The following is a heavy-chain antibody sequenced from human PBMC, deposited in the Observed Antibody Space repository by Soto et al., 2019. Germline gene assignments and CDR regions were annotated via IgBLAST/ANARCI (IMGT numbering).Heavy chain of an antibody. CDR2: IMPVFAIA. CDR1: GGTFSSNA. Sequence: QVQLVQSGAEVKKPGSSVKVSCKASGGTFSSNAISWVRQAPGQALEWMGGIMPVFAIANYAQKFQGRVTITADESTSTAYMELSSLRSEDTAVYYCARARHIDGDPMRGCLDVWGQGTTVTVSS. J-gene: IGHJ6*02. CDR3: ARARHIDGDPMRGCLDV. V-gene: IGHV1-69*01. D-gene: IGHD4-17*01.